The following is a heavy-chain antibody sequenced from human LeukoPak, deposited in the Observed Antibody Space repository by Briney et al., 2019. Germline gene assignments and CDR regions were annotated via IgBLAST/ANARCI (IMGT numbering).Heavy chain of an antibody. D-gene: IGHD6-25*01. V-gene: IGHV4-61*08. CDR1: GGSVSSGGYY. J-gene: IGHJ5*02. Sequence: SETLSLTCSVSGGSVSSGGYYWSWIRQPPGKGLEWIGYIYYSGSTNYNPSLKSRVTISVDTSKNQFSLKLSSVTAADTAVYYCARGAGYSSAFLPWGQGTLVTVSS. CDR2: IYYSGST. CDR3: ARGAGYSSAFLP.